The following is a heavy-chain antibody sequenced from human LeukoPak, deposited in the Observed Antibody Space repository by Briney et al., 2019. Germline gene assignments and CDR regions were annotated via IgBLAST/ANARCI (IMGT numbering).Heavy chain of an antibody. J-gene: IGHJ4*02. CDR2: ISYDGSNK. Sequence: GSLRLSCAASGFTFSSYAMHWVRQAPGKGLEWVAVISYDGSNKYYADSVKGRFTISRDNSKNTLYLQMNSLRAEDTAGYYCAREEVAGTDYWGQGTLVTVSS. V-gene: IGHV3-30-3*01. CDR1: GFTFSSYA. D-gene: IGHD6-19*01. CDR3: AREEVAGTDY.